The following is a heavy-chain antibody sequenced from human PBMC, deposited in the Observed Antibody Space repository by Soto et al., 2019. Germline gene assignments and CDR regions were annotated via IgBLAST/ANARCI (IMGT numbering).Heavy chain of an antibody. CDR2: ISYDGSNK. CDR1: GFTFSSYG. Sequence: QVQLVESGGVVVQPGRSLRLSCAASGFTFSSYGMHWVRQAPGKGLEWVAVISYDGSNKYYAESVKGRLTISRDNSKNTLYLQMNGLRAEDTAAYYCAKEGTLRVHYYDLDVWGQGTTVTVTS. CDR3: AKEGTLRVHYYDLDV. J-gene: IGHJ6*02. D-gene: IGHD4-17*01. V-gene: IGHV3-30*18.